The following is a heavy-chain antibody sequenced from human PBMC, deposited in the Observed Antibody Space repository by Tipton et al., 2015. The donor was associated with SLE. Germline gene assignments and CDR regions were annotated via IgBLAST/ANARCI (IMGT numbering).Heavy chain of an antibody. Sequence: TLSLTCTVSGGPISSTTYYWGWIRQPPGKGLEYIGSIYYTGNTYGNPSLMSRATISADTSKNKFSLKLSSVTAADTAVYYCARLGSDGMDVWGRGTTVTVSS. V-gene: IGHV4-39*01. CDR3: ARLGSDGMDV. CDR2: IYYTGNT. D-gene: IGHD2-15*01. J-gene: IGHJ6*02. CDR1: GGPISSTTYY.